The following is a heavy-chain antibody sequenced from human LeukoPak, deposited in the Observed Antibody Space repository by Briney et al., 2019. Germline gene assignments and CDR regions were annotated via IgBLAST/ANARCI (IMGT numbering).Heavy chain of an antibody. J-gene: IGHJ4*02. Sequence: PGGSLRLSCAASGFTFSSYAMSWVRQAPGKGLEWVSAISGSGGSTYYADSVKGRFTISRDNSKNTLYLQMNSLRAEGTAVYYCAKDTAAADAWGVFDYWGQGTLVTVSS. V-gene: IGHV3-23*01. D-gene: IGHD3-16*01. CDR3: AKDTAAADAWGVFDY. CDR1: GFTFSSYA. CDR2: ISGSGGST.